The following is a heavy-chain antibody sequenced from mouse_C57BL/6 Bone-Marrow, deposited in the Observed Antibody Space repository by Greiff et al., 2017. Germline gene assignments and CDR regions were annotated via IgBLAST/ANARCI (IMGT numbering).Heavy chain of an antibody. CDR2: ISSGGSYT. CDR3: ARHYYDFDY. CDR1: GFTFSSYG. Sequence: EVKLVESGGDLVKPGGSLKLSCAASGFTFSSYGMSWVRQTPDKRLEWVATISSGGSYTYYPDSVKGRFTISRDNAKKTLYLQMSSLKSEDTAMYYCARHYYDFDYWGQGTTLTVSS. J-gene: IGHJ2*01. D-gene: IGHD1-1*01. V-gene: IGHV5-6*02.